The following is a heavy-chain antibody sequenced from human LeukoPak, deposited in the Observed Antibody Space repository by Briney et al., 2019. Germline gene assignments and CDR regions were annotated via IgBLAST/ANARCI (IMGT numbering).Heavy chain of an antibody. CDR3: TSQSSSHAFEI. J-gene: IGHJ3*02. Sequence: PGGSLRLSCAASGFTFSTYWMSWVRQAPGKGLEWVADIKQDASDKKYVDSVKGRFTISRDNAKNSMYLQMSSLRADDTAVYYCTSQSSSHAFEIWGQGTMVTVSS. CDR1: GFTFSTYW. V-gene: IGHV3-7*05. CDR2: IKQDASDK. D-gene: IGHD6-6*01.